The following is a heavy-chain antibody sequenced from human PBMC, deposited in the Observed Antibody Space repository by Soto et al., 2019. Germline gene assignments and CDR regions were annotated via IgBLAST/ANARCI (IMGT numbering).Heavy chain of an antibody. J-gene: IGHJ4*02. V-gene: IGHV4-59*01. D-gene: IGHD4-17*01. Sequence: SETLSLTCTVSGGSISSYYWSWIRQPPGKGLEWIGYIYYSGSTNYNPSLKSRVTISVDTSKNQFSLKLSSVTAADTAVYYCARVVGDQSGHYGDYDPFDYWGQGTLVTVSS. CDR3: ARVVGDQSGHYGDYDPFDY. CDR2: IYYSGST. CDR1: GGSISSYY.